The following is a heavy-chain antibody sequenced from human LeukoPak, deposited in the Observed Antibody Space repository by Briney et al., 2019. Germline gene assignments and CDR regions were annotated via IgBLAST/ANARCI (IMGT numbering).Heavy chain of an antibody. CDR2: MNPNSGNT. CDR3: ARFESGGYYDFWSGYRGYYYMDV. Sequence: ASVKVSCKASGYTFTGYDINWVRQATGQGLEWMGWMNPNSGNTGYAQKFQGRVTMTRNTSISTAYMELSSLRSEDTAVYYCARFESGGYYDFWSGYRGYYYMDVWGKGTTVTVSS. D-gene: IGHD3-3*01. V-gene: IGHV1-8*01. CDR1: GYTFTGYD. J-gene: IGHJ6*03.